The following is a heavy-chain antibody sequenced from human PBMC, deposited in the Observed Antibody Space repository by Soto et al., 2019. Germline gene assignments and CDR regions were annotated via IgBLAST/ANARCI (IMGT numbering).Heavy chain of an antibody. J-gene: IGHJ3*02. CDR1: GFTFSSYS. V-gene: IGHV3-21*01. CDR3: ARGAVGRGNALDI. D-gene: IGHD3-10*01. CDR2: ISSSSSYI. Sequence: GGSLRLSCAASGFTFSSYSMNWVRQAPGKGLEWVSSISSSSSYIYYADSVKGRFTISRDNAKNSLYLQMNSLRAEDTAVYYCARGAVGRGNALDIWGQGTMVTVS.